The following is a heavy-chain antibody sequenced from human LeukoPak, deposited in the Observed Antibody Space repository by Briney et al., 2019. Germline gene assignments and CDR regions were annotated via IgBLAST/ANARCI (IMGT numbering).Heavy chain of an antibody. Sequence: GGSLRLSCATSQFKFNNYGMTWVRQAPGKGLEWVSSITGSGGSTQYADSVQGRFTISRDNSKNTLYLQMNSLRAEDTAVYYCARVDLWSSLFDYWGQGTLVTVSS. CDR2: ITGSGGST. V-gene: IGHV3-23*01. D-gene: IGHD3-10*01. CDR3: ARVDLWSSLFDY. CDR1: QFKFNNYG. J-gene: IGHJ4*02.